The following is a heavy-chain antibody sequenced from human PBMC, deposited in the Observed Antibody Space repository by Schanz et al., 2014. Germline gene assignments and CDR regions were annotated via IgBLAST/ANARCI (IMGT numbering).Heavy chain of an antibody. J-gene: IGHJ4*02. CDR3: AKDPSHGDYDYYFDS. CDR2: ISGSGGST. Sequence: VQLVESGGGVVQPGRSLRLSCAASGFTFSSYAMSWVRQAPGKGLEWVSGISGSGGSTYYADSVKGRFTISRDNSKNTLYLQMNSLRAEDTAVYYCAKDPSHGDYDYYFDSWGQGTLVTVSS. CDR1: GFTFSSYA. V-gene: IGHV3-23*04. D-gene: IGHD3-22*01.